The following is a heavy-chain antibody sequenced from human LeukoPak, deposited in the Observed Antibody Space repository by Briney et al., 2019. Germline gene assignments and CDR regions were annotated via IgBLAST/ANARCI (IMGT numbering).Heavy chain of an antibody. J-gene: IGHJ5*02. CDR1: GFTFSDYA. V-gene: IGHV3-23*01. CDR3: AKNVVLGYCSSTSCPIDP. CDR2: ISGSDGGA. D-gene: IGHD2-2*01. Sequence: GGSLRLSCAASGFTFSDYAMNWVRQAPGKGLEWVSAISGSDGGAHYSDSVKGRFTISRDNSKNTLFLQMSSLRAEDTAIYYCAKNVVLGYCSSTSCPIDPWGQGTLVTVSS.